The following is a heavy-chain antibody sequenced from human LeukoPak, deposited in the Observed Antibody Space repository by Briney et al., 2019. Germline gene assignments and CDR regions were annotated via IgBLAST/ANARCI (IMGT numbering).Heavy chain of an antibody. CDR2: ISSSSSYI. V-gene: IGHV3-21*04. CDR1: GFTFSSYS. Sequence: GGSLRLSCAASGFTFSSYSMNWVRQAPGKGLEWVSSISSSSSYIYYADSVKGRFTISRDNAKNSLYLQMNSLRAEDTAVYYCARDRLGIKRFDPWGQGTLVTVSS. CDR3: ARDRLGIKRFDP. J-gene: IGHJ5*02. D-gene: IGHD3-10*01.